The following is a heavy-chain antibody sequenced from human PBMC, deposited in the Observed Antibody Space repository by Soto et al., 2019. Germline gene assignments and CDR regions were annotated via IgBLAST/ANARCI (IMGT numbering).Heavy chain of an antibody. J-gene: IGHJ4*02. V-gene: IGHV3-15*01. CDR1: GFTFSNAW. CDR3: TTDVGTYYYDSSGYYYFDY. Sequence: PGGSLRLSCAASGFTFSNAWMSWVRRAPGKGLEWVGRIKSKTDGGTTDYAAPVKGRFTISRDDSKNTLYLQMNSLKTEDTAVYYCTTDVGTYYYDSSGYYYFDYWGQGTLVTVSS. D-gene: IGHD3-22*01. CDR2: IKSKTDGGTT.